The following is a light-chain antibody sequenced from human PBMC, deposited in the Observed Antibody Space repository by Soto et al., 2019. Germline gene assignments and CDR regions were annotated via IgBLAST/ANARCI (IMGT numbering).Light chain of an antibody. J-gene: IGKJ3*01. CDR2: GAS. CDR3: QQYGSSPVFT. V-gene: IGKV3-20*01. CDR1: RSVDTDY. Sequence: IVLTQSPGSLSLSPGDSATLSCKASRSVDTDYLAWYQQRPGQAPRLLIYGASNRATGIPVRFSGSGSGTDFTLTITRLEPEDFAVYYCQQYGSSPVFTFGPGTTVDIK.